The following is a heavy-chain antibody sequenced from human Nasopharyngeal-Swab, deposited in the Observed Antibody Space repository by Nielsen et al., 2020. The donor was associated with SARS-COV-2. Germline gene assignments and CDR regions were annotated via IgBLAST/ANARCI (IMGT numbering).Heavy chain of an antibody. Sequence: VRQAPGKRLEWVAVIWYDGGNKFYADSVKGRFAISRDNSENTLYLQMNSLRAEDTAVYYCARFGLYDTLTGYYSHYYMDVWGKGTTVTVSS. V-gene: IGHV3-33*01. D-gene: IGHD3-9*01. CDR3: ARFGLYDTLTGYYSHYYMDV. CDR2: IWYDGGNK. J-gene: IGHJ6*03.